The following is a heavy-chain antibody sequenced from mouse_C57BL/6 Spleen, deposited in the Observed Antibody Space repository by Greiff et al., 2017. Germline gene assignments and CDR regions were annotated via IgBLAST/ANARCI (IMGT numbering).Heavy chain of an antibody. CDR1: GFTFSSYG. CDR3: ASLSDY. V-gene: IGHV5-6*01. CDR2: ISSGGSYT. D-gene: IGHD1-1*01. Sequence: EVQLVESGGDLVKPGGSLKLSCAASGFTFSSYGMSWVRQTPDKRLEWVATISSGGSYTYYPDSVKGRFTISRDNAKNTLYLQMSSLKSEDTAMYYCASLSDYWGQGTSVTVSS. J-gene: IGHJ4*01.